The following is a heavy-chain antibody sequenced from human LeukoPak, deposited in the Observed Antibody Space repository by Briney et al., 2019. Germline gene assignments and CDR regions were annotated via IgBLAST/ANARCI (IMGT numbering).Heavy chain of an antibody. Sequence: GGSLRLSCAASGFTFSSYEMNWVRQAPGKGLEWVSYISSSGSTIYYADSVKGRFTISRDNAKNSLYLQMNSLRAEDTAVYYCASRSYYYDSSGYYQIFDYWGQGTLVTVSS. CDR3: ASRSYYYDSSGYYQIFDY. V-gene: IGHV3-48*03. CDR1: GFTFSSYE. J-gene: IGHJ4*02. D-gene: IGHD3-22*01. CDR2: ISSSGSTI.